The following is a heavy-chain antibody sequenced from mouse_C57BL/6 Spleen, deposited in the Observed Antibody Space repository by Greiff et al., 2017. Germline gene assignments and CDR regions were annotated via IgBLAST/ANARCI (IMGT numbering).Heavy chain of an antibody. V-gene: IGHV1-26*01. D-gene: IGHD2-4*01. CDR1: GYTFTDYY. Sequence: EVQLQQSGPELVKPGASVKISCKASGYTFTDYYMNWVKQSHGQSLEWIGDINPNNGGTSYNQKFKGKATLTVDKSSSTAYMELRSLTSEDSAVYYCAIYYDYDAYYYAMDYWGQGTSVTVSS. CDR2: INPNNGGT. J-gene: IGHJ4*01. CDR3: AIYYDYDAYYYAMDY.